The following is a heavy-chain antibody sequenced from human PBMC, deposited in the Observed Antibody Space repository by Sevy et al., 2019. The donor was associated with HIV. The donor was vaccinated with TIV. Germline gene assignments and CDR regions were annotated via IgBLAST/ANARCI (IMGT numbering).Heavy chain of an antibody. D-gene: IGHD6-13*01. Sequence: GGSLRLSCTASGFTFGDYCMSRVRQAPGKGLEWVAFLKSGLYGGTVDHAASVRGRFVISRDDAKTIAYLQMNDLKTEDTGVYYCTRWKAAQSIFDYWGQGALVTVSS. CDR2: LKSGLYGGTV. CDR3: TRWKAAQSIFDY. CDR1: GFTFGDYC. V-gene: IGHV3-49*04. J-gene: IGHJ4*02.